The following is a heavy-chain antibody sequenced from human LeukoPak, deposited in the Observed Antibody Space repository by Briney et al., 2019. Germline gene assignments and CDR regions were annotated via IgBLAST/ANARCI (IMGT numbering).Heavy chain of an antibody. V-gene: IGHV1-69*05. D-gene: IGHD3-10*01. Sequence: ASVKVSCKASGGTFSSYAISWVRQAPGQGLEWMGRIIPIFGTAHYAQKFQGRVTITTDESTSTAYMELSSLRSEDTAVYYCAPAPITMVRGVITSDAFDIWGQGTMVTVSS. CDR2: IIPIFGTA. CDR3: APAPITMVRGVITSDAFDI. J-gene: IGHJ3*02. CDR1: GGTFSSYA.